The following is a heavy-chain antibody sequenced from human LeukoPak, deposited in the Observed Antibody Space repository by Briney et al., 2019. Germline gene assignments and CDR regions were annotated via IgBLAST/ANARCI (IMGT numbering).Heavy chain of an antibody. J-gene: IGHJ4*02. CDR2: INSDGSST. CDR3: AKDPWIQGPDDY. D-gene: IGHD5-18*01. Sequence: PGGSLRLSCAASGFTFSSYWMHWVRQAPGKGLVWVSRINSDGSSTNYADSVKGRFTISRDNAKNTLYLQMNSLRAEDTAVYYCAKDPWIQGPDDYWGQGTLVTVSS. V-gene: IGHV3-74*01. CDR1: GFTFSSYW.